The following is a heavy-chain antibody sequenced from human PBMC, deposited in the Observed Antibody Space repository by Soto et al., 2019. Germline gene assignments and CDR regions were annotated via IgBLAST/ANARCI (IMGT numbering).Heavy chain of an antibody. CDR2: ISSSSSTI. CDR3: AGDGVVPAAISYYYYGMDV. V-gene: IGHV3-48*02. J-gene: IGHJ6*02. D-gene: IGHD2-2*01. Sequence: GGSLRLSCAASGFTFSSYSMNWVRQAPGKGLEWVSYISSSSSTIYYADSVKNRFTISRDNAKNTLYLQMNSLRDEDAAVYYCAGDGVVPAAISYYYYGMDVWGQGTTVTVSS. CDR1: GFTFSSYS.